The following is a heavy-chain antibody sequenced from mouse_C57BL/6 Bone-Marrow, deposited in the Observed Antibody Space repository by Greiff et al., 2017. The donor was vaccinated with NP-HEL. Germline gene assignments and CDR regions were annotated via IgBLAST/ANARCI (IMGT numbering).Heavy chain of an antibody. CDR1: GFNIKDDY. CDR3: TGLLRGDY. V-gene: IGHV14-4*01. CDR2: IDPENGDT. Sequence: VQLKESGAELVRPGASVKLSCTASGFNIKDDYMHWVKQRPEQGLEWIGWIDPENGDTEYASKFQGKATITADTSSNTAYLQLSSLTSEDTAVYYCTGLLRGDYWGQGTSVTVSS. D-gene: IGHD1-1*01. J-gene: IGHJ4*01.